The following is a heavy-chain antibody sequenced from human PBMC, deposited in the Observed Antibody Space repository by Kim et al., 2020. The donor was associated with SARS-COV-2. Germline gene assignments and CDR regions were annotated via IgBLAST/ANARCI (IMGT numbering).Heavy chain of an antibody. CDR1: GYTFTSYG. D-gene: IGHD6-13*01. Sequence: ASVKVSCKASGYTFTSYGISWVRQAPGQGLEWMGWISAYNGNTNYAQKLQGRVTMTTDTSTSTAYMELRSLRSDDTAVYYCARALLRPLYSSSWYDYWGQGTLVTVSS. CDR2: ISAYNGNT. V-gene: IGHV1-18*04. J-gene: IGHJ4*02. CDR3: ARALLRPLYSSSWYDY.